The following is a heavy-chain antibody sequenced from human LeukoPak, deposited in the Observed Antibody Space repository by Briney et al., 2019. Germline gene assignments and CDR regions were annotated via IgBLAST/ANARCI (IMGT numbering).Heavy chain of an antibody. CDR1: GGTFSNYV. CDR3: ARGIAAAGSSGYYYYYYMDV. J-gene: IGHJ6*03. D-gene: IGHD6-13*01. V-gene: IGHV1-69*06. CDR2: IIPIFGTA. Sequence: ASVKVSCKASGGTFSNYVISWVRQAPGQGLEWMGGIIPIFGTANYAQKFQGRVTITADKSTSTAYMELSSLRSEDTAVYYCARGIAAAGSSGYYYYYYMDVWGKGTTVTVSS.